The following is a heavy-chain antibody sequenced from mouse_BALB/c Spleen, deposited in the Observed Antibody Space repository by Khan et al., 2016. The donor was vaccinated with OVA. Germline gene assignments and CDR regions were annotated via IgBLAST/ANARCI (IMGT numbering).Heavy chain of an antibody. CDR3: AASSLFYYSFDY. CDR1: GYTFTSYW. CDR2: INPSTGYT. Sequence: QVQLQQSGAELAKPGASVKMSCKASGYTFTSYWMHWVKQRPGQGLEWIGYINPSTGYTEYNQKFKDKATLTTDDSSSTAYLQLSSLTSEDSAVHYCAASSLFYYSFDYWGQGTSVTVSS. J-gene: IGHJ4*01. D-gene: IGHD6-1*01. V-gene: IGHV1-7*01.